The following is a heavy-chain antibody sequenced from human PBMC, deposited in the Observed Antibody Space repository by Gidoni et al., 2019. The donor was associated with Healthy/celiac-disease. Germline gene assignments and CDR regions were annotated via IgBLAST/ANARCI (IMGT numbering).Heavy chain of an antibody. J-gene: IGHJ6*02. CDR3: AKGLRYFDWPPASGMDV. CDR1: GFTFLSYG. Sequence: QVQLVESGGGVVQPGRSLRLSCAASGFTFLSYGMHWVRQAPGKGLEWVAVIAYDGSNKYYADSVKGRFTISRDNSKNTLYLQMNSLRAEDTAVYYCAKGLRYFDWPPASGMDVWGQGTTVTVSS. V-gene: IGHV3-30*18. D-gene: IGHD3-9*01. CDR2: IAYDGSNK.